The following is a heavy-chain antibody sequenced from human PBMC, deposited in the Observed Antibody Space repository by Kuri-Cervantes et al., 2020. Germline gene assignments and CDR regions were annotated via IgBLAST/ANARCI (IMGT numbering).Heavy chain of an antibody. V-gene: IGHV1-8*01. J-gene: IGHJ4*02. CDR3: ARVEDRPTYHRYFDY. Sequence: ASVKVSCKASGYTFTSYDINWVRQATGQGLEWMGWMNPNSGNTGYAQKLQGRVTMTTDTSTSTAYMELRSLRSDDTAVYYCARVEDRPTYHRYFDYWGQGALVTVSS. D-gene: IGHD2-21*01. CDR2: MNPNSGNT. CDR1: GYTFTSYD.